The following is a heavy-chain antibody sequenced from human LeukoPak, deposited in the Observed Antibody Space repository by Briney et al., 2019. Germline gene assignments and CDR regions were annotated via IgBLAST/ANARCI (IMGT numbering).Heavy chain of an antibody. CDR2: ISSSSSYI. D-gene: IGHD1-26*01. V-gene: IGHV3-21*01. CDR1: GFTFSSYS. CDR3: ARDAEVGWELPPLVGFDY. Sequence: PGGSLRLSCAASGFTFSSYSMNWVRQAPGKGLEWVSSISSSSSYIYYAVSVKGRFTISRDNAKISLYLQMNSLRAEDTAVYYCARDAEVGWELPPLVGFDYWGQGTLVTVSS. J-gene: IGHJ4*02.